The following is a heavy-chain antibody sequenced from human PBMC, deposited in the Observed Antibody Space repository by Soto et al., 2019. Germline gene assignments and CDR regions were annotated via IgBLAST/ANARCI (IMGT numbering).Heavy chain of an antibody. CDR1: GCSICSGGYY. J-gene: IGHJ4*02. V-gene: IGHV4-61*08. CDR2: IYYSGST. CDR3: ARYSNYDRGLDY. Sequence: NHSETLSLSCTVSGCSICSGGYYWSWIRQHPGKGLEWIGYIYYSGSTYYNPSLKSRVTISVDTSKNQFSLKLSSVTAADTAVYYCARYSNYDRGLDYWGQGTLVTVSS. D-gene: IGHD4-4*01.